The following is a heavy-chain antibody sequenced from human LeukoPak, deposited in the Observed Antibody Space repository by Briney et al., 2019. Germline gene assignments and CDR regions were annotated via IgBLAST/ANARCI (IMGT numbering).Heavy chain of an antibody. V-gene: IGHV3-74*01. CDR1: GFTFSSYW. D-gene: IGHD6-19*01. CDR2: INSDGSST. Sequence: PGGSLRLSCAASGFTFSSYWMHWVRQAPGKGLVWVSRINSDGSSTSYADSVKGRFTISRDNAKNSLYLQMNSLRAEDTAVYYCARATVPLRIAVAGEYYFDYWGQGTLVTVSS. J-gene: IGHJ4*02. CDR3: ARATVPLRIAVAGEYYFDY.